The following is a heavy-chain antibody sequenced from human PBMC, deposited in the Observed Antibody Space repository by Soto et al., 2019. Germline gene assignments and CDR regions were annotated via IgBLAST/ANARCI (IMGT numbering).Heavy chain of an antibody. Sequence: GASEKDSCKASGYTFTSYYINWLMQATGEGLEWMGWMNPNSGNTGYAQKFQGRVTMTKNTSISTAYMELSSLRSEDTAVYYCARGSEATYYDFWSGYYRSNWFDPWGQGTLVTVSS. D-gene: IGHD3-3*01. CDR1: GYTFTSYY. V-gene: IGHV1-8*01. CDR2: MNPNSGNT. J-gene: IGHJ5*02. CDR3: ARGSEATYYDFWSGYYRSNWFDP.